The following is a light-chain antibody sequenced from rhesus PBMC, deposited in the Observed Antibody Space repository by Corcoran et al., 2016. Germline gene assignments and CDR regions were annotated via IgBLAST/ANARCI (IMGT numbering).Light chain of an antibody. J-gene: IGKJ2*01. CDR3: QQHNSYPPS. Sequence: DIQMTQSPSSLSASVGDRVTITCQASQGISSRLAWYQQKPGNAPKLLIYAAATLQSGVPSRLSGSGSGTVFTLTSSSLQPEAFATYYCQQHNSYPPSFGQGTKVEIK. CDR1: QGISSR. CDR2: AAA. V-gene: IGKV1-33*02.